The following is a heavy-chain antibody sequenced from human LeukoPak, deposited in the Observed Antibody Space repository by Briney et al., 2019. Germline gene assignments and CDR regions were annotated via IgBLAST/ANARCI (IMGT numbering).Heavy chain of an antibody. CDR2: ISYDGSNK. J-gene: IGHJ5*02. D-gene: IGHD3-22*01. CDR3: AKDPDSSGYAWFDP. Sequence: GRSLRLSCAASGFTFSSYAMHWVRQAPGKGLEWVAVISYDGSNKYYADSVKGRFTISRDNSKNTLYLQMNSLRAEDTALYYCAKDPDSSGYAWFDPWGQGTLVTVSS. V-gene: IGHV3-30*04. CDR1: GFTFSSYA.